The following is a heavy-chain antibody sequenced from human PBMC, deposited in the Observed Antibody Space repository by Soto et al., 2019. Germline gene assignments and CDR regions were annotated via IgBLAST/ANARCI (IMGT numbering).Heavy chain of an antibody. CDR1: GFTFSSYG. Sequence: QVQLVESGGGVVQPGRSLRLSCAASGFTFSSYGMHWVRQAPGKGLEWVAVISYDGSNKYYADSVKGRFTISRDNSKNTLYLLMNSLRAEDTAVYYCAKDGGQEWELSWWGLGTLVTVSS. J-gene: IGHJ4*02. CDR3: AKDGGQEWELSW. CDR2: ISYDGSNK. V-gene: IGHV3-30*18. D-gene: IGHD1-26*01.